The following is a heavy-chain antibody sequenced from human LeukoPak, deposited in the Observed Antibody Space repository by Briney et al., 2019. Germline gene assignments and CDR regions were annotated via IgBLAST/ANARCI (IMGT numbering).Heavy chain of an antibody. CDR1: GYSISSGYY. V-gene: IGHV4-38-2*02. J-gene: IGHJ6*03. D-gene: IGHD3-22*01. CDR2: IYHSGST. CDR3: ARDKVKIGVVFYYYMDV. Sequence: SETLSLTCTVSGYSISSGYYWGWIRQPPGKGLEWIGSIYHSGSTYYNPSLKSRVTISVDTSKNQFSLKLSSVTAAGTAVYYCARDKVKIGVVFYYYMDVWGKGTTVTVSS.